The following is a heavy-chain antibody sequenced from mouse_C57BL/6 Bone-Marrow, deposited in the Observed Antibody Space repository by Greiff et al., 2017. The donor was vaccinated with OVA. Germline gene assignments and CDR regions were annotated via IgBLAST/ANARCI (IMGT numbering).Heavy chain of an antibody. CDR3: ARTGTRRYFDV. CDR2: INPNNGGT. V-gene: IGHV1-26*01. Sequence: VQLQQSGPELVKPGASVKISCKASGYTFTDYYMNWVKQSHGKSLERIGDINPNNGGTSYNQKFKGKATLTVDKSSSTAYMELRSLTSEDSAVYYCARTGTRRYFDVWGTGTTVTVSS. J-gene: IGHJ1*03. CDR1: GYTFTDYY. D-gene: IGHD4-1*01.